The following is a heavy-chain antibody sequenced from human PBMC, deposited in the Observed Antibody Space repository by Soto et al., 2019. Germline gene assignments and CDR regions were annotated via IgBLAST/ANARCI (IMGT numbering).Heavy chain of an antibody. CDR1: GYDFNTNW. V-gene: IGHV5-51*01. CDR2: MYPGDSDT. CDR3: ARLPRDGNKTICYYAGH. D-gene: IGHD3-10*01. Sequence: PGESLKISCRGSGYDFNTNWFGWVRQLPFKVLEWVGIMYPGDSDTRYNPSLRGHVTLSADVTVSTAFLQWRSLKTSDTGMYFCARLPRDGNKTICYYAGHWGHGTHVTFSS. J-gene: IGHJ4*01.